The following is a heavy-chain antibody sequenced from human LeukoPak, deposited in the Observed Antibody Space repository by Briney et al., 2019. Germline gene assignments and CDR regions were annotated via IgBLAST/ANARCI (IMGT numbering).Heavy chain of an antibody. Sequence: SETLSLTCTVSGYSISSGYYWGWIRQPPGKGLEWIGSIYHSGSTYYNPSLKSRVTISVDTPKNQFSLKVTFVTAADTAVYYCARPAVRGVMGRYFDSWGQGTLVTVSS. CDR1: GYSISSGYY. CDR3: ARPAVRGVMGRYFDS. CDR2: IYHSGST. D-gene: IGHD3-10*01. J-gene: IGHJ4*02. V-gene: IGHV4-38-2*02.